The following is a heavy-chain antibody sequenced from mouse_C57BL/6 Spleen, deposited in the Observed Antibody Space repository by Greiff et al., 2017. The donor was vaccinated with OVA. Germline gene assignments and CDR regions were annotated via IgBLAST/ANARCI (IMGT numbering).Heavy chain of an antibody. CDR3: ARGGVTTLVATLDYYAMDY. Sequence: QVQLQQPGAELVRPGSSVKLSCKASGYTFTSYWMDWVKQRPGQGLEWIGNIYPSDSETHSNQKFKDKATLTVDKSSSTAYMQLSSLTSEDSAVYYCARGGVTTLVATLDYYAMDYWGQGTSVTVSS. CDR1: GYTFTSYW. D-gene: IGHD1-1*01. V-gene: IGHV1-61*01. CDR2: IYPSDSET. J-gene: IGHJ4*01.